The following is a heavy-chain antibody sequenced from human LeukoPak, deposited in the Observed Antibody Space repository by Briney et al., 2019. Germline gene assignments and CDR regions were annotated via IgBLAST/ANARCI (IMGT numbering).Heavy chain of an antibody. J-gene: IGHJ3*02. CDR1: GYSISSGYY. CDR2: IYHSGST. V-gene: IGHV4-38-2*02. D-gene: IGHD3-22*01. Sequence: SETLSLTCTVSGYSISSGYYWGWIRQPPGKGLEWIGSIYHSGSTNYNPSLKSRVTISVDTSKNQFSLKLSSVTAADTAVYYCARDGYDSSGLPDAFDIWGQGTMVTVSS. CDR3: ARDGYDSSGLPDAFDI.